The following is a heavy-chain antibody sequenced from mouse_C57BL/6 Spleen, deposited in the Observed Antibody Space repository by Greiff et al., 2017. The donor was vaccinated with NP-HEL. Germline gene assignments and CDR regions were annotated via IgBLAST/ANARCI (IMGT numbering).Heavy chain of an antibody. CDR2: IDPNSGGT. V-gene: IGHV1-72*01. CDR1: GYTFTSYW. J-gene: IGHJ2*01. Sequence: LQPGAELVKPGASVKLSCKASGYTFTSYWMHWVKQRPGRGLEWIGRIDPNSGGTKYNEKFKSKATLTVDKPSSTAYMQLSSLTSEDSAVYYCARYDITTVVGGFDYWGQGTTLTVSS. CDR3: ARYDITTVVGGFDY. D-gene: IGHD1-1*01.